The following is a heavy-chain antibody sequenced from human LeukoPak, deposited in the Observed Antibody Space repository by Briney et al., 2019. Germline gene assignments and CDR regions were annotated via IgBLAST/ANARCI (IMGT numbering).Heavy chain of an antibody. CDR3: ARTNYYDSSGYYFRNWSNGKNDAFDI. D-gene: IGHD3-22*01. CDR2: IYYSGST. Sequence: KSSETLSLTCTVSGGSISSYYWSWIRQPPGKGLEWIGYIYYSGSTNYNPSLKSRVTISVDTSKNQFSLKLSSVTAADTAVYYCARTNYYDSSGYYFRNWSNGKNDAFDIWGQGTMVTVSS. V-gene: IGHV4-59*12. J-gene: IGHJ3*02. CDR1: GGSISSYY.